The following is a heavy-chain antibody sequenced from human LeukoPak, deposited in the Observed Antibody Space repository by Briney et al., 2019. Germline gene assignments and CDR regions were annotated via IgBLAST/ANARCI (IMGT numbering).Heavy chain of an antibody. CDR3: ASRGGDTAMVIDFDY. J-gene: IGHJ4*02. V-gene: IGHV3-21*01. D-gene: IGHD5-18*01. CDR2: ISSSSSYI. CDR1: GFTFSSYS. Sequence: GGSLRLSRAASGFTFSSYSMNWVRQAPGKGLEWVSSISSSSSYIYYADSVKGRFTISRGNAKNSLYLQMNSLRAEDTAVYYCASRGGDTAMVIDFDYWGQGTLVTVSS.